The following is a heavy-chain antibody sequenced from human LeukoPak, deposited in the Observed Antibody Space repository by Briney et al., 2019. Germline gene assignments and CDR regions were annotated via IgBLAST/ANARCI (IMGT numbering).Heavy chain of an antibody. D-gene: IGHD3-9*01. CDR2: ISAYNGNT. CDR3: ASGYYDILTGYYSSFDY. J-gene: IGHJ4*02. CDR1: GYTFTGYY. V-gene: IGHV1-18*04. Sequence: ASVKVSCKASGYTFTGYYMHWVRQAPGQGLEWMGWISAYNGNTNYAQKLQGRVTMTTDTPTSTAYMELRSLRSDDTAVYYCASGYYDILTGYYSSFDYWGQGTLVTVSS.